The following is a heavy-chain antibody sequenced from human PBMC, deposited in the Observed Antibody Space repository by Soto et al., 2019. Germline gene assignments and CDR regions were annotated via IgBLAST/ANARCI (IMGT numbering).Heavy chain of an antibody. Sequence: GGSLRLSCAASGFTFSSYAMSWVRQAPGKGLEWVSAISGSGGSTYYADSVKGRFTISRDNSKNTLYLQMNSLRAEDTAVYYCAKPDVLRFLEWLSVFDYWGQGTLVTVSS. D-gene: IGHD3-3*01. CDR1: GFTFSSYA. CDR3: AKPDVLRFLEWLSVFDY. CDR2: ISGSGGST. J-gene: IGHJ4*02. V-gene: IGHV3-23*01.